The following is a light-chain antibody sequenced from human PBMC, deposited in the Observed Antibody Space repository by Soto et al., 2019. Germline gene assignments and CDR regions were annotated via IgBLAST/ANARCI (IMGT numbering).Light chain of an antibody. V-gene: IGKV1-39*01. CDR1: QTINNY. Sequence: DIQMTQSPSSLSASVGDRVTITFRTSQTINNYLNWYQQKPGRAPKLLIYAAYNLQSGVPSRFSGSGSGTDFALTISSLQPEDFATYYCQQLNSYPFTFGQGTRLEIK. J-gene: IGKJ5*01. CDR3: QQLNSYPFT. CDR2: AAY.